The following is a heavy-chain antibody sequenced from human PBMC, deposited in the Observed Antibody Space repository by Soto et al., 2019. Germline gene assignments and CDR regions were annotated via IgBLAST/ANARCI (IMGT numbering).Heavy chain of an antibody. Sequence: GGSLRLACAASGFTFNSYVMTWVRQAPGEGLEWVSSISRSGRGSAYYADSVKGRFTISRDNSENTLFLQMNNLRDEDTALYYCARGRYLDSSDYWVANLPFDHWGLGTLVTVSS. D-gene: IGHD3-22*01. CDR1: GFTFNSYV. CDR3: ARGRYLDSSDYWVANLPFDH. CDR2: ISRSGRGSA. J-gene: IGHJ4*02. V-gene: IGHV3-23*01.